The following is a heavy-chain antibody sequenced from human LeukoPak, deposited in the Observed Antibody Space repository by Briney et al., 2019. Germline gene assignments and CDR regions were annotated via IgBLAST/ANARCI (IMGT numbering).Heavy chain of an antibody. CDR1: GGSISSGSYY. Sequence: PSETLSLTCTVSGGSISSGSYYYSWIRQPARKGLEWIGHIYYLGTTPYNPSLRSRVTISMDASKNQFSLNLPSVTAADTAVYYCAVTWNADRTFAPWGQGILVTVS. V-gene: IGHV4-61*10. CDR2: IYYLGTT. CDR3: AVTWNADRTFAP. D-gene: IGHD1-1*01. J-gene: IGHJ5*02.